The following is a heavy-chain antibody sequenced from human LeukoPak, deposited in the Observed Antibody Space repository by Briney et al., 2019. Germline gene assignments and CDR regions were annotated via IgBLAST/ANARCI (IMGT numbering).Heavy chain of an antibody. J-gene: IGHJ4*02. CDR3: ARQKGYSSGWYFDY. Sequence: SETLSLTCAVSGGSISSENWWTWVRQPPGKGLEWIGEIYHSGSTNYNPSLRSRVTLSLDKSNNQFSLKVSSVTAADTAVYYCARQKGYSSGWYFDYWGQGTLVTVSS. V-gene: IGHV4-4*02. D-gene: IGHD6-19*01. CDR2: IYHSGST. CDR1: GGSISSENW.